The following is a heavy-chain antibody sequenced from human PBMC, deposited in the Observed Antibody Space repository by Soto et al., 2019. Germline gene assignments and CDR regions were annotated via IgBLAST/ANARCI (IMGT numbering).Heavy chain of an antibody. V-gene: IGHV1-18*01. CDR1: GYTFTNFG. J-gene: IGHJ4*02. CDR2: ISAYNGNT. Sequence: QVQLVQSGAEVKKPGASVKVSCKTSGYTFTNFGLSWVRQAPGQGLEWMGWISAYNGNTNYAQNFQGRVTMTTDTSTRTASMELRSLRSDDTAVYYSARGGTPIDYWGQGTLVTVSS. CDR3: ARGGTPIDY. D-gene: IGHD3-16*01.